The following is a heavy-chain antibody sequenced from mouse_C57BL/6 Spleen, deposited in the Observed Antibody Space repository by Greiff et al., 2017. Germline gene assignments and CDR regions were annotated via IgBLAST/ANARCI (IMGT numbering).Heavy chain of an antibody. D-gene: IGHD2-1*01. CDR3: AGYGNYFDY. CDR2: IRLKSDNYAT. V-gene: IGHV6-3*01. J-gene: IGHJ2*01. Sequence: DVMLVESGGGLVQPGGSMKLSCVASGFTFSNYWMNWVRQSPEKGLEWVAQIRLKSDNYATHYAVSVKGRFTISRDDSKSSVYLQMNNLRAEDTGIYYCAGYGNYFDYWGQGTTLTVSA. CDR1: GFTFSNYW.